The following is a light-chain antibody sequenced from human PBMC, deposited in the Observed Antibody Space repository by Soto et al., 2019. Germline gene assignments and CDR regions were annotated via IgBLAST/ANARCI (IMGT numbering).Light chain of an antibody. J-gene: IGKJ1*01. CDR3: QQYGSSPRT. Sequence: PGERVTLSCRASQSVSSSYLAWYQQKPGQAPRLLFYGASSRATGIPDRFSGSGSGTDFVLTISRLEPDDFAVYYCQQYGSSPRTFGQGTKVDIK. CDR1: QSVSSSY. CDR2: GAS. V-gene: IGKV3-20*01.